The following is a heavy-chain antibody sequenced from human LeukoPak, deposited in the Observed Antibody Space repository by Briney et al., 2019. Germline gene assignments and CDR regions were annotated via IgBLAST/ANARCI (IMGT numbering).Heavy chain of an antibody. CDR1: EFTFNHYG. J-gene: IGHJ4*02. Sequence: GGSLRLSCAASEFTFNHYGMHWVRQAPGKGLEWVAVISYDGSNKYYADSVKGRFTISRDNSKNTLYLQMNSLRAEDTAVYYCARAVVGYCSSTSCYGNDYWGQGTLVTVSS. CDR2: ISYDGSNK. V-gene: IGHV3-30*19. D-gene: IGHD2-2*01. CDR3: ARAVVGYCSSTSCYGNDY.